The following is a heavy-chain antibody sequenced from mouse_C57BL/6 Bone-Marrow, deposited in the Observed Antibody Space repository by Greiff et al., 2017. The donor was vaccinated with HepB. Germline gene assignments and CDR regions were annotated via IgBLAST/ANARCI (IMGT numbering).Heavy chain of an antibody. CDR1: GYAFSSYW. CDR3: ARRDYYGSSYSYYFDY. V-gene: IGHV1-80*01. J-gene: IGHJ2*01. CDR2: IYPGDGDT. D-gene: IGHD1-1*01. Sequence: QVQLKESGAELVKPGASVKISCKASGYAFSSYWMNWVKQRPGKGLEWIGQIYPGDGDTNYNGKFKGKATLTADKSSSTAYMQLSSLTSEDSAVYFCARRDYYGSSYSYYFDYWGQGTTLTVSS.